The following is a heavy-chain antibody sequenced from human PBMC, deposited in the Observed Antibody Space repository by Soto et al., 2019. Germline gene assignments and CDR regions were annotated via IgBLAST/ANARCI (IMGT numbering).Heavy chain of an antibody. CDR1: GFSLSTGEVG. J-gene: IGHJ4*02. Sequence: QITLEESGPTLVEPTQTVTLTCTFSGFSLSTGEVGVGWIRQPPGKALEWLSIIYWDGDERYSPSLKSRLTITKDTSNNQVVLTMTNMDPVDTATYFCAHLLGGCRRTTCSPLRFDYWGQGTLVTVSS. D-gene: IGHD2-2*01. CDR3: AHLLGGCRRTTCSPLRFDY. CDR2: IYWDGDE. V-gene: IGHV2-5*02.